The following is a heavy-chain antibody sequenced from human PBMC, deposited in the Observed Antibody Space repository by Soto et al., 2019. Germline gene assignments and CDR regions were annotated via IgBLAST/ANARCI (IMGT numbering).Heavy chain of an antibody. Sequence: QVQLVESGGGVVQPGRSLRLSCVASGFTFSSCARHWVRQVPGKGLEWLAVVTHDGSLYPYAHSVKGRFSISRDKSRKTLYLQINSLTPEDTAVYYCVKDRSDTWSFDYWGQGTLVTVSS. D-gene: IGHD2-8*02. CDR1: GFTFSSCA. V-gene: IGHV3-30*18. CDR3: VKDRSDTWSFDY. J-gene: IGHJ4*02. CDR2: VTHDGSLY.